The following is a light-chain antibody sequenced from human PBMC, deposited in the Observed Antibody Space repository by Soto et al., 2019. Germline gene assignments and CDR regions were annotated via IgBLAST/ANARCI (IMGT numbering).Light chain of an antibody. J-gene: IGLJ1*01. V-gene: IGLV2-23*01. Sequence: QSALTQPASVSGSPGQSITISCTGTSRDVGSYDLVSWYQHHPGKAPKLMIYEGTKRPSGVSNRFSGSKSGNTASLAISGLQAEDEADYYCCSYAGSTTYAFGTGTKLTVL. CDR3: CSYAGSTTYA. CDR1: SRDVGSYDL. CDR2: EGT.